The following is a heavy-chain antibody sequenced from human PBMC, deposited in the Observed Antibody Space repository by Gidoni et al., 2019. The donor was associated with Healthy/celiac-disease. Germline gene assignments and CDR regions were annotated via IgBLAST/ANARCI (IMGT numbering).Heavy chain of an antibody. CDR3: ARGKDPRLLGYCSGGSCYSQKYGWFDP. Sequence: QVQLQQWGAGLLKPSETLSLTCAVYGRSFSGYYWSWLRQPPGMGREWIGETKHSGSTNYNPSLNGRITISVDTSKSQFSLKLGSVTAADTAVYYCARGKDPRLLGYCSGGSCYSQKYGWFDPWGQGTLVTVSS. CDR1: GRSFSGYY. D-gene: IGHD2-15*01. J-gene: IGHJ5*02. V-gene: IGHV4-34*01. CDR2: TKHSGST.